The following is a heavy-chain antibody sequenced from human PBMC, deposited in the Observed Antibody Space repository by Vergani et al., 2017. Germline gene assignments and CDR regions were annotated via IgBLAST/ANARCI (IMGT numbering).Heavy chain of an antibody. Sequence: EVQLVESGGGLVKPGGSLRLSCAASGFTFSSYSMNWVRQAPGKGLEWVSSISSSSSYIYYADSVKGRFTISRDNAKNSLYLQMNSLRVEDTAVYYCARRPPGIAVAGAFDYWGQGTLVTVSS. J-gene: IGHJ4*02. CDR1: GFTFSSYS. D-gene: IGHD6-19*01. CDR3: ARRPPGIAVAGAFDY. V-gene: IGHV3-21*01. CDR2: ISSSSSYI.